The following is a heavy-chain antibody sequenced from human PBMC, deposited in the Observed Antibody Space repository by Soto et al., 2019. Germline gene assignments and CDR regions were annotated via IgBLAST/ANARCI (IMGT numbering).Heavy chain of an antibody. J-gene: IGHJ4*02. V-gene: IGHV4-59*01. Sequence: SETLSLTCTVSGDSISSYYWNWIRQPPGKGLEWIGYVYYSGSTNYNPSLKSRVTMSVDTSKNQFSLQLSSVTAADTAVYYCASRNSGLPFYYWGQGTLVTVSS. CDR2: VYYSGST. CDR1: GDSISSYY. D-gene: IGHD2-15*01. CDR3: ASRNSGLPFYY.